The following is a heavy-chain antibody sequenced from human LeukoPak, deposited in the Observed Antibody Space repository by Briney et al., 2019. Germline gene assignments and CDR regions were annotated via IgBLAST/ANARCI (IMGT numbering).Heavy chain of an antibody. CDR2: IYYSGST. Sequence: SETLSLTCTVSGGSISSSSYYWGWIRQPPGKGLEWIGSIYYSGSTYYNPSLTSRVTISVDTSKNQFALKLSSVTAADTAVYYCARVPDIVVVPAAIGDAFGIWGQGTMVTVSS. J-gene: IGHJ3*02. D-gene: IGHD2-2*01. V-gene: IGHV4-39*06. CDR1: GGSISSSSYY. CDR3: ARVPDIVVVPAAIGDAFGI.